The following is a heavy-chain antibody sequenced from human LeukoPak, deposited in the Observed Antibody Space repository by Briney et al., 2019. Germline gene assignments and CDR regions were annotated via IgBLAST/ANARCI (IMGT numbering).Heavy chain of an antibody. CDR2: IYYSGST. J-gene: IGHJ5*02. CDR1: GGSISSYY. V-gene: IGHV4-59*01. D-gene: IGHD3-16*02. Sequence: SETLSLTCTVSGGSISSYYWSWIRQPPGKGLEWIGYIYYSGSTDYNPSLKSRVTISVDTSKNQFSLKLSSVTAADTAVYYCARGEFPDYDYVWGSYRFGWFDPWGQGTLVTVSS. CDR3: ARGEFPDYDYVWGSYRFGWFDP.